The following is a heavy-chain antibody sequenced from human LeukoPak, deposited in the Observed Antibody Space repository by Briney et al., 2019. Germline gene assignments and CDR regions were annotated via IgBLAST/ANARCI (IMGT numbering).Heavy chain of an antibody. V-gene: IGHV3-48*04. Sequence: QPGGSLRLSCAASGFIFSTYSMNWVRQAPGKGLEWVSYISTSGSTIYYADSVKGRFTSSRDNAKNSLYLQMNSLRAEDTAVYYCARVLHSSSWYEDYWGQGTLVTVSS. J-gene: IGHJ4*02. CDR1: GFIFSTYS. CDR2: ISTSGSTI. CDR3: ARVLHSSSWYEDY. D-gene: IGHD6-13*01.